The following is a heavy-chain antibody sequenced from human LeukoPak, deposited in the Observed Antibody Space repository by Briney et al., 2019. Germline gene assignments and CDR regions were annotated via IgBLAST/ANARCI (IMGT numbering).Heavy chain of an antibody. CDR1: GFTFNTYS. D-gene: IGHD6-13*01. CDR3: AKIPNTISWYFDF. V-gene: IGHV3-23*01. CDR2: IITDETT. J-gene: IGHJ4*02. Sequence: GGSLRLSCEASGFTFNTYSMNWARQAPGKGLEWVSAIITDETTYYADSVKGRFTISRDNSKNTVFLQMSSLRVEDTALYYCAKIPNTISWYFDFWGQGTLVTVSS.